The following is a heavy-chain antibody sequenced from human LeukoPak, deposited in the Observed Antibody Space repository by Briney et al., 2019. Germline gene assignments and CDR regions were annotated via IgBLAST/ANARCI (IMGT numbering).Heavy chain of an antibody. V-gene: IGHV4-59*11. CDR2: IYYRGRT. CDR1: GGSISCHY. CDR3: ARVGGSYYITY. J-gene: IGHJ4*02. Sequence: ETLSLPCTVSGGSISCHYWSWIRQPPGKGVEGIGYIYYRGRTNHNPPPKTRVTISVDTSKTQFSLKLSSVTAADTAVYYCARVGGSYYITYWGQGTLVTVSS. D-gene: IGHD1-26*01.